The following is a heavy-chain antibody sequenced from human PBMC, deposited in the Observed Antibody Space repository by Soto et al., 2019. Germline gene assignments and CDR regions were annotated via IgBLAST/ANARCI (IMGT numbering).Heavy chain of an antibody. Sequence: SETLSLTCTFSGCSISSSSYYWGWIRQPPGKGLEWIGNIYHSGSTNYNPSLKSRVTISVDTSKNQFSLKLSSVTAADTAVYYCARESARVDYGDYVGAFDIWGQGTMVTVS. D-gene: IGHD4-17*01. CDR2: IYHSGST. CDR1: GCSISSSSYY. J-gene: IGHJ3*02. V-gene: IGHV4-39*07. CDR3: ARESARVDYGDYVGAFDI.